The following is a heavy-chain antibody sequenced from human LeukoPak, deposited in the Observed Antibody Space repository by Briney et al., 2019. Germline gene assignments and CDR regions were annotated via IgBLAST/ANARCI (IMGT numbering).Heavy chain of an antibody. J-gene: IGHJ5*02. CDR3: ARVLIAAMGWFDP. V-gene: IGHV1-18*04. CDR1: GYTFTGYY. CDR2: ISAYNGNT. D-gene: IGHD5-18*01. Sequence: ASVKVSCKASGYTFTGYYMHWVRQAPGQGLEWMGWISAYNGNTNYAQKLQGRVTMTTDTSTSTAYMELRSLRSDDTAVYYCARVLIAAMGWFDPWGQGTLVTVSS.